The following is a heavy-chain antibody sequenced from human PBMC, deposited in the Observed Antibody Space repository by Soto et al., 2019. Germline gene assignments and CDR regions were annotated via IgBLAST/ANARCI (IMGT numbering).Heavy chain of an antibody. Sequence: QVQLVESGGGLVKPGGSLRLSCAASGFTFSDYYMSWIRQAPGKGLEWVSYIGVGGSTIYYADSVKGRFTISRDNTKNYLYLKTISLRAEDTAVYYCARDPLTGAAYYYYYGMDVWGQGTTVTVSS. D-gene: IGHD1-20*01. CDR1: GFTFSDYY. CDR2: IGVGGSTI. J-gene: IGHJ6*02. CDR3: ARDPLTGAAYYYYYGMDV. V-gene: IGHV3-11*01.